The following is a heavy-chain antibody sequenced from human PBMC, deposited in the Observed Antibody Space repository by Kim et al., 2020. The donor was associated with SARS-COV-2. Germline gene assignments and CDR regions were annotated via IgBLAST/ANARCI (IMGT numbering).Heavy chain of an antibody. Sequence: SETLSLTCTVSGGSISSSSYYWGWIRQPPGKGLEWIGSIYYSGSTYYNPSLKSRATISVDTSKNQFSLKLSSVTAADTAVYYCLGGQGNYYGMDVWGQGTTVTVSS. CDR1: GGSISSSSYY. J-gene: IGHJ6*02. D-gene: IGHD1-26*01. CDR2: IYYSGST. V-gene: IGHV4-39*07. CDR3: LGGQGNYYGMDV.